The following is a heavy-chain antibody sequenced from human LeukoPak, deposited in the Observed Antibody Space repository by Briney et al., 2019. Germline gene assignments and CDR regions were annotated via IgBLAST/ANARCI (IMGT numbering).Heavy chain of an antibody. CDR1: GFTFRDFW. V-gene: IGHV3-7*01. CDR2: IKYDGDEE. Sequence: RGSLRLSCAASGFTFRDFWMSWMHQAPGKGLEWVANIKYDGDEEYYVDSVKGRFTISRDNAKNSLYLQLNSLRVEDTAVYYCRSGGAAPGAFDNWGQGTLVTVSP. CDR3: RSGGAAPGAFDN. J-gene: IGHJ4*02. D-gene: IGHD4/OR15-4a*01.